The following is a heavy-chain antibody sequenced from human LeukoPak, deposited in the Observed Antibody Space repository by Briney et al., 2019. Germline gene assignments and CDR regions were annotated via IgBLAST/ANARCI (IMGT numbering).Heavy chain of an antibody. V-gene: IGHV1-2*02. CDR2: INPNSGGT. D-gene: IGHD1-1*01. J-gene: IGHJ4*02. CDR3: ARAPLEPHAPSDY. CDR1: GYTFTGYY. Sequence: ASVKVSCKASGYTFTGYYMHWVRQAPGQGLEWMGWINPNSGGTNYAQKFQGRVTMTRDTSISTAYMELSRLRSDDTAVYYCARAPLEPHAPSDYWGQGTLVTVSS.